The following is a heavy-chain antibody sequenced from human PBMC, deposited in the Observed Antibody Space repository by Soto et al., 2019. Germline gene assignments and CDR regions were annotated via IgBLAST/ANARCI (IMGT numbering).Heavy chain of an antibody. Sequence: GESLKISCKGSGYSFTSYWIGWVRQMPGKGLEWMGIIYPGDSDTRYSPSFQGQVTISADKSISTAYLQWSSLKASDTAMYYCARLAEDIVVVPAANFDYWGQGTLVTVSS. D-gene: IGHD2-2*01. CDR1: GYSFTSYW. V-gene: IGHV5-51*01. CDR3: ARLAEDIVVVPAANFDY. J-gene: IGHJ4*02. CDR2: IYPGDSDT.